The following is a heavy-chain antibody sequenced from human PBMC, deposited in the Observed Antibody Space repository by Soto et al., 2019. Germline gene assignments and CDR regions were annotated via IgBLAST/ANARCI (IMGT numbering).Heavy chain of an antibody. D-gene: IGHD4-17*01. CDR1: GGSISSSNW. CDR3: ARVSYGGLNGFDP. J-gene: IGHJ5*02. V-gene: IGHV4-4*02. CDR2: IYHSGST. Sequence: QVQLQESGPGLVKPSGTLSLTCAVSGGSISSSNWWSWVRQPPGKGLEWIGEIYHSGSTNYNPSLRSRVXXSXDXXKNQFSLKLSSVTAADTAVYYCARVSYGGLNGFDPWGQGTLVTVSS.